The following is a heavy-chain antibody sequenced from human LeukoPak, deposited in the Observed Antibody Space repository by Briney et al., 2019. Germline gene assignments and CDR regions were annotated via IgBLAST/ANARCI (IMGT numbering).Heavy chain of an antibody. Sequence: PSETLSLTCTVSGGSISSKSYYLGWIRQPPGKGLEWIGSIYYSGSTYSNPSLKSRVTISVDTSKNQFSLKLSSVTAADTAVYYCARVVYYFDYWGQGTLVTVSS. J-gene: IGHJ4*02. CDR3: ARVVYYFDY. CDR1: GGSISSKSYY. CDR2: IYYSGST. V-gene: IGHV4-39*01.